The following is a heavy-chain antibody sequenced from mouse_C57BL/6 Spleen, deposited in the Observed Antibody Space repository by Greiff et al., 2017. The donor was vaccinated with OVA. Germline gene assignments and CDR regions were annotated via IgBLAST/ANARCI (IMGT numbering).Heavy chain of an antibody. V-gene: IGHV1-15*01. D-gene: IGHD2-2*01. CDR3: TSQIYYGYDGGDVDY. CDR1: GYTFTDYE. J-gene: IGHJ2*01. Sequence: VQLQQSGAELVRPGASVTLSCKASGYTFTDYEMHWVKQTPVHGLEWIGAIDPETGGTAYNQKFKGKAILTADESSSTAYMDLRSLTSEYAAVDYCTSQIYYGYDGGDVDYWGQGTTLTVSS. CDR2: IDPETGGT.